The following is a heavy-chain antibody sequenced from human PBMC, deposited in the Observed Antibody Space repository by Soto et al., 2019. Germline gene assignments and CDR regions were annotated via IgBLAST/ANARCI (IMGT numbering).Heavy chain of an antibody. CDR3: ALAYSYGPDYFVY. CDR1: GFTFSSYA. Sequence: GGSLRLSCAASGFTFSSYAMHWVRQAPGKGLEYVSAISSNGGSTYYANSVKGRFTISRDNSKNTLYLQMGSLRAEDMAVYYCALAYSYGPDYFVYWGQGTLVTVSS. D-gene: IGHD5-18*01. V-gene: IGHV3-64*01. CDR2: ISSNGGST. J-gene: IGHJ4*02.